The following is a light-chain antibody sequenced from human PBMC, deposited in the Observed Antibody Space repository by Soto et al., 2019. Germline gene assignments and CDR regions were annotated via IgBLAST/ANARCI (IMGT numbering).Light chain of an antibody. CDR2: GVD. Sequence: QSVLTQPASVSGSPGQSIAISCTGTSSDVGSYKYVSWYQQHPGKAPKLMIYGVDNRPSGVSNRFSGSKSGNTASLTISGLQAEDEADYYCTSLTTSDSWVFGGGTKLTVL. CDR1: SSDVGSYKY. CDR3: TSLTTSDSWV. V-gene: IGLV2-14*01. J-gene: IGLJ3*02.